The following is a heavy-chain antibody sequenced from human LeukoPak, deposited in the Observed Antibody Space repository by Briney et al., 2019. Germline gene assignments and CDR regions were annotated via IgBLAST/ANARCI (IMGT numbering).Heavy chain of an antibody. J-gene: IGHJ5*02. V-gene: IGHV3-30*03. CDR3: ARDLRIGCSSTSCYRGWFDP. Sequence: PGRSLRLSCAASGFTFSSYGMHWVRQAPGKGLEWVAVISYDGSNKYYADSVKGRFTISRDNSKNTLYLQMNSLRAEDTAVYYCARDLRIGCSSTSCYRGWFDPWGQGTLVTVSS. CDR2: ISYDGSNK. D-gene: IGHD2-2*02. CDR1: GFTFSSYG.